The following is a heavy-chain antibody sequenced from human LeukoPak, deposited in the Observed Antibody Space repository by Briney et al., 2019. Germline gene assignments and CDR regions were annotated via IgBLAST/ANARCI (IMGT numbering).Heavy chain of an antibody. CDR1: EFTFSIYA. CDR3: ARTPGTSVTTLDYFDY. J-gene: IGHJ4*02. Sequence: HPGGSLRLSCAVSEFTFSIYAMNWVRQAPGKGLGWVSAISGSGGSTHYADSVKGRFTISRDNSKNTLYLQMNSLRAEDTAVYYCARTPGTSVTTLDYFDYWGQGTLVTVSS. D-gene: IGHD4-17*01. V-gene: IGHV3-23*01. CDR2: ISGSGGST.